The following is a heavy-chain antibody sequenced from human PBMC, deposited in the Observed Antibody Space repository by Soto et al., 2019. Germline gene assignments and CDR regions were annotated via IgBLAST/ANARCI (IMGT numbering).Heavy chain of an antibody. CDR2: ISANGGST. CDR3: TKETTVMFYYYYMDV. CDR1: GFLFRSYA. J-gene: IGHJ6*03. V-gene: IGHV3-23*01. Sequence: GGSLRLSCAASGFLFRSYAINWVRQAPGKGLEWVSTISANGGSTYYADSVKGRFTISRDNSRNTLYLQMNSLRAEDTAIYYCTKETTVMFYYYYMDVWGRGTTVTVSS. D-gene: IGHD4-17*01.